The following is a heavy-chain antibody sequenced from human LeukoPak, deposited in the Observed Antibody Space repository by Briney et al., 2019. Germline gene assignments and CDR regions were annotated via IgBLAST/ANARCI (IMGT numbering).Heavy chain of an antibody. CDR3: ARVQKTTPWDGFDI. Sequence: GASVNVSCKASGYSFTAYYINWVRQAPGQGLEWMGWINPKSGGTHFAQRFQGRVTMTRDTSLSSVSMHLISLRSDDTAVYYCARVQKTTPWDGFDIWGPGTMVTVSS. CDR2: INPKSGGT. J-gene: IGHJ3*02. V-gene: IGHV1-2*02. D-gene: IGHD1-14*01. CDR1: GYSFTAYY.